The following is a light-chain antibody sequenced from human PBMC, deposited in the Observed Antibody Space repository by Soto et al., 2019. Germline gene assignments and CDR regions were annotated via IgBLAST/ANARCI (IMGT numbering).Light chain of an antibody. CDR2: DAS. V-gene: IGKV3-15*01. Sequence: EIVMTQSPATLSVSPGERATLSCRASQSVSSKLAWYQHKPGQAPRLLIYDASTRATGIPARLSGSGSGTEFTLTISSLQSEDFAVYYCQQYNNWPGFTFGPGTKVDIK. CDR1: QSVSSK. J-gene: IGKJ3*01. CDR3: QQYNNWPGFT.